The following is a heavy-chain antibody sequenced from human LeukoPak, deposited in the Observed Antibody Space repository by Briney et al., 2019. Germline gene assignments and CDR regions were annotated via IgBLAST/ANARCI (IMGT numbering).Heavy chain of an antibody. D-gene: IGHD3-10*01. Sequence: GGSLRLSCAASGFTFSSYWMSWVRQAPGKGLEWVANIKQDGSEKYYVDSVKGRFTISRDNAKNSLYLQMNSLRAEDTAVYYYARGPSYGPYYFDYWGQGTLVTVSS. CDR2: IKQDGSEK. CDR3: ARGPSYGPYYFDY. V-gene: IGHV3-7*03. CDR1: GFTFSSYW. J-gene: IGHJ4*02.